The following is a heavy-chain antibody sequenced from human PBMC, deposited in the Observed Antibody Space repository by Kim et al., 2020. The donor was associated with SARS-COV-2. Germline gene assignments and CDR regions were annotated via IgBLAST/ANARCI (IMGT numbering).Heavy chain of an antibody. Sequence: GGSLRLSCAASGFTFSSYCMHWVRQAPGKGLEWVAVIWYDGSNKYYADSVKGRFTISRDNSKNTLYLQMNSLRAEDTAVYYCARGSSRMYYYDSSGYYDPRAWFDPWGQGTLVTVSS. CDR1: GFTFSSYC. V-gene: IGHV3-33*01. CDR3: ARGSSRMYYYDSSGYYDPRAWFDP. J-gene: IGHJ5*02. D-gene: IGHD3-22*01. CDR2: IWYDGSNK.